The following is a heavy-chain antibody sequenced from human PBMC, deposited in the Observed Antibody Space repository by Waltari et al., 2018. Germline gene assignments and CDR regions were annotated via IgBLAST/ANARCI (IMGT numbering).Heavy chain of an antibody. Sequence: QVQLVQSGAEVKKPGASVKVSCKASGYTFTSYGISWVRQAPGQGLEWMGWISAYNGNTNYAQKLNGRVTMTTDTSTSTAYMELRSLRSDDTAVYYCARVRRGYYDSEDAFDIWGQGTMVTVSS. J-gene: IGHJ3*02. V-gene: IGHV1-18*01. CDR2: ISAYNGNT. D-gene: IGHD3-22*01. CDR1: GYTFTSYG. CDR3: ARVRRGYYDSEDAFDI.